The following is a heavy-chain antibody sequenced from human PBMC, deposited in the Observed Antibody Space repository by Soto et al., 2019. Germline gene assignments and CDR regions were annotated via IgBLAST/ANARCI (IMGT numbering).Heavy chain of an antibody. J-gene: IGHJ4*02. D-gene: IGHD5-12*01. Sequence: PGGSLRLSCAASGFTFRSSVMTWVRQAPGKGLEWVSSISGRGENTYYADSVKGRFTISRDNSKNTMYLQMNRLRAEDTAVYYCAKVFVVAEPLDYWGQGTLVTVSS. CDR2: ISGRGENT. CDR3: AKVFVVAEPLDY. CDR1: GFTFRSSV. V-gene: IGHV3-23*01.